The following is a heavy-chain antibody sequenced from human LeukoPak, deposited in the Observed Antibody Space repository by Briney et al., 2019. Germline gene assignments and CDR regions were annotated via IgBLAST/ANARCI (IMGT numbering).Heavy chain of an antibody. J-gene: IGHJ6*03. D-gene: IGHD1-26*01. CDR1: GFTFSSYW. CDR3: ARDPYSGGYGDYYYYYMDL. V-gene: IGHV3-21*01. CDR2: ITSSSSYI. Sequence: GGSLRLSCAASGFTFSSYWMNWVRQAPGKGLEWVSSITSSSSYIYYADSVKGRFTISRDNAKNSLYLQMNSLRAEDTAVYYCARDPYSGGYGDYYYYYMDLWGQGTTVTISS.